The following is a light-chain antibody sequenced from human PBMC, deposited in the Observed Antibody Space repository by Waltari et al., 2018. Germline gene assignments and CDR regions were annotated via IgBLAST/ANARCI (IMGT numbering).Light chain of an antibody. Sequence: TLSYRNMKSVVSSLAWYQQKAGQAPKLLICSASTRATGIPDRCTCSESGTDFSLTISSLEPEDFARYFCQHYVRLPATFGQGTKVEI. CDR3: QHYVRLPAT. V-gene: IGKV3-20*01. CDR1: KSVVSS. J-gene: IGKJ1*01. CDR2: SAS.